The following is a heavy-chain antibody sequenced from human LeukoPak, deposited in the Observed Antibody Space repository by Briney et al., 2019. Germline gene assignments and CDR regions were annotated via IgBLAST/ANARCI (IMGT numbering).Heavy chain of an antibody. CDR3: ARGMGPSSGYSKGGAFDI. V-gene: IGHV3-30-3*01. CDR2: ISYDGSNK. D-gene: IGHD3-22*01. CDR1: GFTFSSYA. J-gene: IGHJ3*02. Sequence: GRSLRLSCAASGFTFSSYAMHWVRRAPGKGLEWVAVISYDGSNKYYADSVKGRFTISRDNSKNTLYLQMNSLRAEDAAVYYCARGMGPSSGYSKGGAFDIWGQGTMVTVSS.